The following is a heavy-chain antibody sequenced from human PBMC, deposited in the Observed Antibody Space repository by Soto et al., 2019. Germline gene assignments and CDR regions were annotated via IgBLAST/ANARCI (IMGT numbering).Heavy chain of an antibody. V-gene: IGHV3-7*01. CDR3: ARDALNRYFDILTGYTYYYYMDV. D-gene: IGHD3-9*01. CDR2: IKQDGSEK. CDR1: GFTFSSYW. J-gene: IGHJ6*03. Sequence: GGSLRLSCAASGFTFSSYWMSWVRQAPGKGLEWVANIKQDGSEKYYVDSVKGRFTISRDNAKNSLYLQMNSLRAEDTAVYYCARDALNRYFDILTGYTYYYYMDVWGKGTTVTVS.